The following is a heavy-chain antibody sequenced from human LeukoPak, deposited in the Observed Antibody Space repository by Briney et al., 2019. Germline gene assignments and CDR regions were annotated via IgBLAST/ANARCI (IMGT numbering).Heavy chain of an antibody. Sequence: PGGPLRLSCAASGFTFSSYAMHWVRQAPGKGLEWVAVISYDGSNKYYADSVKGRFTISRDNSKNTLYLQMNSLRAEDTAVYYCARLSLHLLEWSPTKGKEMHYFDFWGQGTLVTVSS. V-gene: IGHV3-30*04. CDR2: ISYDGSNK. J-gene: IGHJ4*02. CDR3: ARLSLHLLEWSPTKGKEMHYFDF. CDR1: GFTFSSYA. D-gene: IGHD3-3*01.